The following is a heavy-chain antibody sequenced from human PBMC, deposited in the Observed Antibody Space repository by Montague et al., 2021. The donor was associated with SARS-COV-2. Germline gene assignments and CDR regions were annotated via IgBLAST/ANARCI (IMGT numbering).Heavy chain of an antibody. Sequence: CAISGDSVVELRRRSEEHTSAPQSQFDLVCRTYYGKRRFDHYEVSMKGRISIKADTSKNQFSLQLDSVTPEDTAVYCCARGDGLGPYTGYAFDIWGQGTLVTVSS. CDR1: GDSVVELRRR. D-gene: IGHD3-16*01. CDR3: ARGDGLGPYTGYAFDI. CDR2: TYYGKRRFD. V-gene: IGHV6-1*01. J-gene: IGHJ3*02.